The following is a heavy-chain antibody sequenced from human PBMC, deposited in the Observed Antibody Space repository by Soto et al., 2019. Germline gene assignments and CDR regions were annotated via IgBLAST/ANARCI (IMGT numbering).Heavy chain of an antibody. J-gene: IGHJ3*02. CDR3: AFPFYPTYSDFWRGYRNDAFDI. CDR2: VYYNWIT. D-gene: IGHD3-3*01. V-gene: IGHV4-59*08. Sequence: PSETLSLTCTVSGGSINNHYWSWIRQPPGKGLEWLGYVYYNWITNYNPSLTSRGTMSVDTSKNQFSMKLISVTAADTAVYYCAFPFYPTYSDFWRGYRNDAFDIWGQGTMVTVSS. CDR1: GGSINNHY.